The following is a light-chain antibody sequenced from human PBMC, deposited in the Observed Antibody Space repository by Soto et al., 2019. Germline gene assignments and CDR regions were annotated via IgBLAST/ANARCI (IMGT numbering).Light chain of an antibody. Sequence: AIQLTQSPSSLSASVGDRVTITCRASQGIIHVLAWYQQRPGKAPKHLVYGASTLETGVPSRFSGSGSGTDFTLTISSLQPEDFATYYCQQFYSYPLTFGGGTKVEIK. CDR2: GAS. CDR1: QGIIHV. CDR3: QQFYSYPLT. J-gene: IGKJ4*01. V-gene: IGKV1-13*02.